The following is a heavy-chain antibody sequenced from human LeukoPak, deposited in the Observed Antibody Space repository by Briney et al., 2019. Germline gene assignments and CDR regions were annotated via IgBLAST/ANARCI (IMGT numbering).Heavy chain of an antibody. Sequence: PSETLSLTCTVSGGSISSSSYYWGWIRQPPGKGLEWIGSIYYSGSTYYNPSLKSRVTISVDTSKNQFSLKLSSVTAADTAVYYCARVTWFPGTSYYYMDVWGKGTTVTVSS. CDR1: GGSISSSSYY. J-gene: IGHJ6*03. CDR3: ARVTWFPGTSYYYMDV. V-gene: IGHV4-39*07. CDR2: IYYSGST. D-gene: IGHD1-1*01.